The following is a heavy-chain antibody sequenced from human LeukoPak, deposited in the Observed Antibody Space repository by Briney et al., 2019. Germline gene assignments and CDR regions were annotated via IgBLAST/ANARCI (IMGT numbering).Heavy chain of an antibody. D-gene: IGHD3-9*01. Sequence: PGGSLRLSCAASGFTFSSYAMNWVRQAPGKGLEWVSSISSSSSYIYYADLVKGRFTISRDNAKNSLYLQMDSLRAEDTAVYYCARGSDYAILTGYLDYWGQGTLVTVSS. CDR3: ARGSDYAILTGYLDY. J-gene: IGHJ4*02. CDR2: ISSSSSYI. V-gene: IGHV3-21*01. CDR1: GFTFSSYA.